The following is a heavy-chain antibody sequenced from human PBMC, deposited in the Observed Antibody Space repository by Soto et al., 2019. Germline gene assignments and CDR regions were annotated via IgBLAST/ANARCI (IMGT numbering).Heavy chain of an antibody. Sequence: PGGSLILSCAASGFTFSSYWMHWVRQAPGKGLVWVSRINSDGSSTSYADSVKGRFTISRDNAKNTLYLQMNSLRAEDTAVYYCARGGFLGSPHDYWGQGTLVTVSS. J-gene: IGHJ4*02. CDR3: ARGGFLGSPHDY. V-gene: IGHV3-74*01. CDR2: INSDGSST. CDR1: GFTFSSYW. D-gene: IGHD3-10*01.